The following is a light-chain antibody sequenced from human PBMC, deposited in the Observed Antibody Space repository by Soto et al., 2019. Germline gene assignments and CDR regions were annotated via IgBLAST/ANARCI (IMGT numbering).Light chain of an antibody. CDR1: QSVSSSY. CDR2: GAS. CDR3: QQYGSSPPVT. Sequence: EIVLTQSPGTLSLSPGERATLSCRASQSVSSSYLAWYQQKPGQAPRLLIYGASSRATGIPDRFSGSGSGTDCTLTISRVEPEDFAVYYCQQYGSSPPVTFGPGTKVDIK. J-gene: IGKJ3*01. V-gene: IGKV3-20*01.